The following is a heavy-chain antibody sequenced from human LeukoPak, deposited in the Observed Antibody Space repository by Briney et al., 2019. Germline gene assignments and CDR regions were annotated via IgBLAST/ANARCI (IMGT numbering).Heavy chain of an antibody. J-gene: IGHJ4*02. D-gene: IGHD5-24*01. CDR3: ARGGRRDGYNFRY. CDR2: IYYSGST. Sequence: PSETLSLTCTVSGGSISSYYWSWIRQPPGKGLEWIGYIYYSGSTNYNPSLKSRVTISVDTSKNQSSLKLSSVTAADTAVYYCARGGRRDGYNFRYWGQGTLVTVSS. V-gene: IGHV4-59*01. CDR1: GGSISSYY.